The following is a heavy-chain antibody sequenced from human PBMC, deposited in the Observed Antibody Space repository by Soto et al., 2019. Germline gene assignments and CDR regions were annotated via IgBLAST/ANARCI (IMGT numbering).Heavy chain of an antibody. CDR2: ISYDGSNK. D-gene: IGHD6-19*01. J-gene: IGHJ6*02. V-gene: IGHV3-30-3*01. Sequence: QVQLVESGGGVVQPGRSLRLSCAASGFTFSSYAMHWVRQAPGKGLEWVAVISYDGSNKYYADSVKGRFTISRDNSKNTLYLQMNSLRAEDTAVYYCARSAVAGTYYYYGMDVWGQGITVTVSS. CDR3: ARSAVAGTYYYYGMDV. CDR1: GFTFSSYA.